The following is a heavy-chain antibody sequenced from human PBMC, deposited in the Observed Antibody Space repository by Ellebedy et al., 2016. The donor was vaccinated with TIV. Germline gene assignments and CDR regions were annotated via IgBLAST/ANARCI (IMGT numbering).Heavy chain of an antibody. CDR2: IIPIFGRA. V-gene: IGHV1-69*13. CDR3: ARGWTLVADSGHFDY. D-gene: IGHD5-12*01. J-gene: IGHJ4*02. Sequence: SVKVSXXASGGTFSNYTISWVRQAPGQGLEWMGAIIPIFGRANYAQRFKGRVTITADESTSTVYMELSRLRSDDTAIYYCARGWTLVADSGHFDYWGLGTLVTVSS. CDR1: GGTFSNYT.